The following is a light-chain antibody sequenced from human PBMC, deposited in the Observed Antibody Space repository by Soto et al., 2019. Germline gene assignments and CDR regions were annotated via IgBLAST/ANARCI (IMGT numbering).Light chain of an antibody. V-gene: IGLV1-40*01. CDR1: SSNIGAGYD. CDR2: GNS. J-gene: IGLJ2*01. CDR3: QSYDSSLSGSV. Sequence: QPVLTQPRSVSGAPGQRVTISCTGSSSNIGAGYDVHWYQQLPGTAPKLLIYGNSNRPSGVPDRFSGSKSGTSASLAITGLQAEDEADYYCQSYDSSLSGSVFGGGTKLTVL.